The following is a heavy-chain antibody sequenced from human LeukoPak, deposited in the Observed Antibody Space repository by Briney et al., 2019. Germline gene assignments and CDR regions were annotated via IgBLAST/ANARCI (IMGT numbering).Heavy chain of an antibody. CDR1: GFTFSNAW. CDR2: IKSKTDGGTT. CDR3: TSVLLWFGELIG. Sequence: PGWSLRLSCAASGFTFSNAWMSWVRQAPGKGREWVGRIKSKTDGGTTDYAAPVKGRFTISRDDSKNTLYLQMNSLKTEDTAVYYCTSVLLWFGELIGWGQGTLVTVSS. J-gene: IGHJ4*02. V-gene: IGHV3-15*01. D-gene: IGHD3-10*01.